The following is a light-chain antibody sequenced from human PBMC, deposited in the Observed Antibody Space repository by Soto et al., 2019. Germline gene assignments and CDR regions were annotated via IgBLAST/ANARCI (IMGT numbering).Light chain of an antibody. CDR3: SSYTSSSTLV. CDR2: DVS. J-gene: IGLJ2*01. V-gene: IGLV2-14*01. CDR1: SSDVGGYNY. Sequence: QSVLTQPASVSGSPGRSITISCTGTSSDVGGYNYVSWYQQHPGKAPKLMIYDVSNRPSGVSNRFSGSKSGNTASLTISGLQAEDEADYYCSSYTSSSTLVFGGGTKVTVL.